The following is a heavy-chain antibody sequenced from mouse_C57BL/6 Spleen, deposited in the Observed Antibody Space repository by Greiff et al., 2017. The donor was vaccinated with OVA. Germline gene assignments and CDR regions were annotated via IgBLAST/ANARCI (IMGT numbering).Heavy chain of an antibody. D-gene: IGHD2-2*01. J-gene: IGHJ1*03. CDR2: IYPGDGDT. V-gene: IGHV1-80*01. CDR3: ARVYGYDWYFDV. Sequence: LVESGAELVKPGASVKISCKASGYAFSSYWMNWVKQRPGKGLEWIGQIYPGDGDTNYNGKFKGKATLTADKSSSTAYMQLSSLTSEDSAVYFCARVYGYDWYFDVWGTGTTVTVSS. CDR1: GYAFSSYW.